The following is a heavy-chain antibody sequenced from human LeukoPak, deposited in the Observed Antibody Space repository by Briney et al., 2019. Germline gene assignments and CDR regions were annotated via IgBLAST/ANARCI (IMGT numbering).Heavy chain of an antibody. CDR3: AREGITFGGVIDY. J-gene: IGHJ4*02. Sequence: PGRSLRLSCAASGFTFSSYGTHWVRQAPGKGLEWVAVIWYDGSNKYYADSVKGRFTISRDNSKNTLYLQMNSLRAEDTAVYYCAREGITFGGVIDYWGQGTLVTVSS. V-gene: IGHV3-33*01. CDR2: IWYDGSNK. D-gene: IGHD3-16*02. CDR1: GFTFSSYG.